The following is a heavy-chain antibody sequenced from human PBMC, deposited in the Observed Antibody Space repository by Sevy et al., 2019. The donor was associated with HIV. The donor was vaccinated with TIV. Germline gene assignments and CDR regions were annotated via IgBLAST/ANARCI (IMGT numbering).Heavy chain of an antibody. V-gene: IGHV4-34*01. D-gene: IGHD3-22*01. Sequence: SDTLSLTCAVYGGSFSGYYWSWIRQPPGKGLEWIGEINHSGSTNYNPSLKSRVTISVDTSKNQFSLKLSSVTAADTAVYYCASREDSSGYYSGWGQGTLVTVSS. CDR1: GGSFSGYY. J-gene: IGHJ4*02. CDR3: ASREDSSGYYSG. CDR2: INHSGST.